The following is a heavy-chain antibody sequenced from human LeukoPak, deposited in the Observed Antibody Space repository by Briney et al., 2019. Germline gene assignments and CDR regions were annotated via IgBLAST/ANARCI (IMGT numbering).Heavy chain of an antibody. D-gene: IGHD6-19*01. Sequence: ASVKVSCKASGYTFIDYYMHWVRQAPGQGVEWMGWMDPKSGGTSYAQKFQDRVAMIRDTSISTAYMELTRLRSDDTAVYYCARAYSSGWYGSTDYWGQGTLVTVSS. J-gene: IGHJ4*02. CDR3: ARAYSSGWYGSTDY. CDR1: GYTFIDYY. V-gene: IGHV1-2*02. CDR2: MDPKSGGT.